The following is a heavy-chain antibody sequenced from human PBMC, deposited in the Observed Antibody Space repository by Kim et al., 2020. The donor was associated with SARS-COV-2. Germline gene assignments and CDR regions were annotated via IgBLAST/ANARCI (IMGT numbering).Heavy chain of an antibody. D-gene: IGHD1-26*01. Sequence: YNQTLKSRVNVSVDTTKNQFTLKLSSVAAADTAVYYCARDYSGGSSRFDPWGQGTLVTVSS. CDR3: ARDYSGGSSRFDP. J-gene: IGHJ5*02. V-gene: IGHV4-39*06.